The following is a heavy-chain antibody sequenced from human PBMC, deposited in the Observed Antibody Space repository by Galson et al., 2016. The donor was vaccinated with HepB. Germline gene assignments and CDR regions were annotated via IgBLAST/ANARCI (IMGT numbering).Heavy chain of an antibody. J-gene: IGHJ4*03. CDR1: GFTFSSYS. V-gene: IGHV3-74*01. CDR3: ARGKSSSVDELDG. Sequence: SLRLSCAGSGFTFSSYSIHWVRQVPGKGLVWVARTNSNSSQTNYADAVMGRFIISRDNAKSTVYLHMNSLRAEDTALYYCARGKSSSVDELDGWGQGTMVIVSS. CDR2: TNSNSSQT. D-gene: IGHD1-26*01.